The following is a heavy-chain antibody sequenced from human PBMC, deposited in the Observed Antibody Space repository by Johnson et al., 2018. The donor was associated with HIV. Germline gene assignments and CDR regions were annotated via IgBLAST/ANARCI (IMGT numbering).Heavy chain of an antibody. J-gene: IGHJ3*02. CDR3: AKLPYYYDSSGYSDDAFDI. CDR2: INSDGSSA. CDR1: GYSVTGYN. Sequence: EVQLVESGGGLVQPGGSLRLSCAVSGYSVTGYNMNWVRQAPVKGLEWVSRINSDGSSASYADSVKGRFTISRDNAKNSLYLQMNSLRAEDTAVYYCAKLPYYYDSSGYSDDAFDIWGQGTMVTVSS. D-gene: IGHD3-22*01. V-gene: IGHV3-74*02.